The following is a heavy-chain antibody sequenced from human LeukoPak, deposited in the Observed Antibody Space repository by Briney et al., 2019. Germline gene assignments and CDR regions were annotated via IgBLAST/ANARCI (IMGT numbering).Heavy chain of an antibody. CDR3: ATNSHRNSGYAY. V-gene: IGHV3-30*02. Sequence: GGSLRLSCAASGFTFSGYGMHWVRQAPGKGLEWVAFIRYDGSNKYYADSVKGRFTISRDNSKNTLYLQMNSLRAEDTAVYYCATNSHRNSGYAYWGQGTLVTVSS. CDR2: IRYDGSNK. J-gene: IGHJ4*02. D-gene: IGHD5-12*01. CDR1: GFTFSGYG.